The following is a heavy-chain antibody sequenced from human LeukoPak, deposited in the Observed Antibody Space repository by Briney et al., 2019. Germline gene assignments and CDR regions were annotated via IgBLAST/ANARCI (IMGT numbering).Heavy chain of an antibody. D-gene: IGHD6-6*01. CDR2: IIPIFGTA. V-gene: IGHV1-69*05. Sequence: SVKVSCKASGYAFTSYDISWVRQAPGQGLEWMGGIIPIFGTANYAQKFQGRVTITTDESTSTAYMELSSLRSEDTAVYYCARGPYSSSSEYFQHWGQGTLVTVSS. CDR1: GYAFTSYD. J-gene: IGHJ1*01. CDR3: ARGPYSSSSEYFQH.